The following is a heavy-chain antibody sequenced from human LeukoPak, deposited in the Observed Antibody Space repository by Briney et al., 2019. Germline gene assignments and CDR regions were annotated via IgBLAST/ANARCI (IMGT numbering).Heavy chain of an antibody. CDR2: IYYSGST. CDR1: GGSISSYY. D-gene: IGHD3-3*01. J-gene: IGHJ4*02. V-gene: IGHV4-59*01. CDR3: ARDAANGITIFTPHFDY. Sequence: SETLSLTCTVSGGSISSYYWSWIRQPPGKGLEWIGYIYYSGSTNYNPSLKSRVTISVDTSKNQFSLKLSSVTAADTAVYYCARDAANGITIFTPHFDYWGQGTVVTVSS.